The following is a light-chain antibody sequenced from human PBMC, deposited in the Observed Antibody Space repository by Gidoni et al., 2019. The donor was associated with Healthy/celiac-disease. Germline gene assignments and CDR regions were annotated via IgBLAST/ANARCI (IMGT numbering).Light chain of an antibody. J-gene: IGLJ3*02. CDR2: KDS. CDR3: QSADSSGTYWV. V-gene: IGLV3-25*02. CDR1: ALPKQY. Sequence: SYKLTQPPSVSVSPGQTARIPCSGDALPKQYAYWYQQKPGQAPVLVIYKDSERHSGIPERCSGSSSGTTVTLTISGVQAEDEADYYCQSADSSGTYWVFGGGTKLTVL.